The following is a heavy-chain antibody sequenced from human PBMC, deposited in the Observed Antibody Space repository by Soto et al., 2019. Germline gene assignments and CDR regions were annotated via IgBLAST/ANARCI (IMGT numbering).Heavy chain of an antibody. CDR1: GVSISSGGYY. J-gene: IGHJ4*02. CDR2: IDYSGTP. CDR3: ARGTKVASFDY. V-gene: IGHV4-31*03. Sequence: SETLSLTCTVSGVSISSGGYYWSWIRQRPGKGLEWIAYIDYSGTPYYNPSLKSRVTMSLDTSENHFSLKLNSVTAADTAVYFCARGTKVASFDYWGQGTLVTVSS. D-gene: IGHD2-8*01.